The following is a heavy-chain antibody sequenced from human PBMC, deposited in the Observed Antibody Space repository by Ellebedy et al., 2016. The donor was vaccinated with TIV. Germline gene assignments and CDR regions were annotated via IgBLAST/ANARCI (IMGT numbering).Heavy chain of an antibody. D-gene: IGHD4-11*01. J-gene: IGHJ6*02. Sequence: ASVKVSCXASGYSFASYGINWVRQAPGQGLEWMGLFNPNGKSTLYAQKFQGRATLTRDTSTSTVYMELRGLMSEDTALYYCARGPLVTFADYQYYFAMDVWGQGTTVTVAS. CDR2: FNPNGKST. V-gene: IGHV1-46*01. CDR1: GYSFASYG. CDR3: ARGPLVTFADYQYYFAMDV.